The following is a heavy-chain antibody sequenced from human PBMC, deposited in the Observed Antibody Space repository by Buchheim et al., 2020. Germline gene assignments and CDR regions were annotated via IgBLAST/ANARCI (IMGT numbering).Heavy chain of an antibody. D-gene: IGHD3-9*01. J-gene: IGHJ4*02. V-gene: IGHV3-33*01. CDR3: ARESDILTGYYNGGLDY. CDR1: GFTFSSYG. Sequence: QVQLVESGGGVVQPGRSLRLSCAASGFTFSSYGMHWVRQAPGKGLEWVAVIWYDGSNKYYADSVKGRFTISRDNSKNTRYLQMNSLRAEDTAVYYCARESDILTGYYNGGLDYWGQGTL. CDR2: IWYDGSNK.